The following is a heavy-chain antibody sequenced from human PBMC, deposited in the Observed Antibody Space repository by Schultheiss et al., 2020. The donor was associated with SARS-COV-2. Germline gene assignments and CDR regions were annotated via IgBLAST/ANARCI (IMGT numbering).Heavy chain of an antibody. CDR3: ARDARGWSSGWYRARWGFDY. D-gene: IGHD6-19*01. Sequence: SETLSLTCAVSGYSISSGYYWGWIRQPPGKGLEWIGSIYHSGSTYYNPSLKSRVTISVDTSKNQFSLKLSSVTAADTAVYYCARDARGWSSGWYRARWGFDYWGQGTLVTVSS. V-gene: IGHV4-38-2*02. CDR2: IYHSGST. J-gene: IGHJ4*02. CDR1: GYSISSGYY.